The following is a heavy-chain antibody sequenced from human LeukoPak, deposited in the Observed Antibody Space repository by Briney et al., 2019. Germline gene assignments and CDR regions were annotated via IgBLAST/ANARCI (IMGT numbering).Heavy chain of an antibody. CDR3: AKDDYSNSLYYYYMDF. D-gene: IGHD4-11*01. V-gene: IGHV3-7*01. J-gene: IGHJ6*03. Sequence: PGGSLRLSCVASGFTFSNHWMSWVRRAPGKGLEWVANIKEDGSREYYVDSVKGRFTISRDNAKNSVYLQMNSLRAEDTAVYYCAKDDYSNSLYYYYMDFWGKGTTVTVSS. CDR1: GFTFSNHW. CDR2: IKEDGSRE.